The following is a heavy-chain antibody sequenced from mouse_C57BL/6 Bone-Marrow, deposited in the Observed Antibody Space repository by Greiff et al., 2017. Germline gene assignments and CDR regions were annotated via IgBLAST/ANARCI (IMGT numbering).Heavy chain of an antibody. CDR1: GFSLTSYG. V-gene: IGHV2-2*01. J-gene: IGHJ3*01. D-gene: IGHD4-1*01. CDR2: IWRGGST. CDR3: ARNGGSGRGFAY. Sequence: VKVVESGPGLVQPSQSLSITCTVSGFSLTSYGVHWVRQSPGKGLEWLGVIWRGGSTDYNAAFISRLSISKDNSKSQVFFKMNSLQADDTAIYYCARNGGSGRGFAYWGQGTLVTVSA.